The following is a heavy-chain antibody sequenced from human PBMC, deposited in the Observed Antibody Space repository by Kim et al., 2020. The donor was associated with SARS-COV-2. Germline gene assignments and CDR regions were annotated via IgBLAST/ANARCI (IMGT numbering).Heavy chain of an antibody. J-gene: IGHJ4*02. CDR3: VKMSEYSGSLDY. Sequence: TDYADSVKGKFTISRDNSNNTLYLQMSSLRTEDTAVYYCVKMSEYSGSLDYWGRGTLVTVSS. D-gene: IGHD6-13*01. V-gene: IGHV3-64D*06. CDR2: T.